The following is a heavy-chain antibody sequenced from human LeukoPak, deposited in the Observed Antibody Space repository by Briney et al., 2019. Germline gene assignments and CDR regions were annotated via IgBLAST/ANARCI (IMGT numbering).Heavy chain of an antibody. CDR1: GGSISSYY. J-gene: IGHJ5*02. CDR3: ARAYSSSWFNWFDP. V-gene: IGHV4-59*01. CDR2: IYYSGST. D-gene: IGHD6-13*01. Sequence: SETLSLTCTVSGGSISSYYWSWIRQPPGKGLEWIGYIYYSGSTNYNPSLKSRVTISVDTSKNQFSLKLSSVTAADTAVYYCARAYSSSWFNWFDPWGQGTLVTVSS.